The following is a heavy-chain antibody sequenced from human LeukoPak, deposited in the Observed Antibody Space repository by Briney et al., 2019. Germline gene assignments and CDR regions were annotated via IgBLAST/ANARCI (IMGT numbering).Heavy chain of an antibody. CDR1: GFTFSHYS. Sequence: PGGSLRLSCEASGFTFSHYSMSWIRQAPGKRPEWISFISSDNITKYYEPSVKGRFTISRDNAKNTVYLQMNSLRAEDTAVYYCVRDWGYDSSGYWQKYFDTWGQGTLVTVSS. CDR2: ISSDNITK. CDR3: VRDWGYDSSGYWQKYFDT. D-gene: IGHD3-22*01. V-gene: IGHV3-48*04. J-gene: IGHJ4*02.